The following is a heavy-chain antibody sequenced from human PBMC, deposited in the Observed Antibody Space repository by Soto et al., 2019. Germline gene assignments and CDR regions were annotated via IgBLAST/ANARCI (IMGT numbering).Heavy chain of an antibody. CDR2: ISYDGSNK. V-gene: IGHV3-30*18. Sequence: TVGSLRLSCAASGFTFSSYGIHWVRQAPGKGLEWVAVISYDGSNKYYAGSVKGRFTISRDNSKNTLYLQMNSLRAEDTAVYFCAKDLPPLSLYTAYDPNWLDPWGQGTLLTVSS. CDR1: GFTFSSYG. J-gene: IGHJ5*02. D-gene: IGHD5-12*01. CDR3: AKDLPPLSLYTAYDPNWLDP.